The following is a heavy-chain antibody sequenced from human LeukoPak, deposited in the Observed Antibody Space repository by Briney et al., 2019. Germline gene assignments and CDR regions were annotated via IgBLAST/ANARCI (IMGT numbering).Heavy chain of an antibody. CDR3: ARDPPNIAAAGTDAFDI. CDR1: GGSISEGNHF. CDR2: IFPGGSV. Sequence: PSETLSLTCTVSGGSISEGNHFWTWIRQPAGKGLEWIGRIFPGGSVNYNPSLESRLTLSIDTSKNQFSLKLSSVTAADTAVYYCARDPPNIAAAGTDAFDIWGQGTMVTVSS. V-gene: IGHV4-61*02. D-gene: IGHD6-13*01. J-gene: IGHJ3*02.